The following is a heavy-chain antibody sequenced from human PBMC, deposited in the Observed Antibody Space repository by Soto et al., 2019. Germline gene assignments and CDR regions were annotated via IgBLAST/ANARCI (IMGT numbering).Heavy chain of an antibody. Sequence: QVQLVQSGAEVKKPGSSVKVSCKASGGTFSSYAISWVRQAPGQGLEWMGGIIPIFGTANYAQKFQGRVTITADESTSTAYMELSSLRSEDTAVYYCARRGGEIDCGGDCYTHDAFDIWGQGTMVTVSS. CDR2: IIPIFGTA. J-gene: IGHJ3*02. D-gene: IGHD2-21*02. V-gene: IGHV1-69*01. CDR1: GGTFSSYA. CDR3: ARRGGEIDCGGDCYTHDAFDI.